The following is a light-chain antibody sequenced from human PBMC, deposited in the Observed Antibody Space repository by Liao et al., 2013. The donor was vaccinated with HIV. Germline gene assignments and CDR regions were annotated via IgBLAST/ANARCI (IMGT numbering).Light chain of an antibody. CDR3: QAWDRSADVV. CDR2: YDS. J-gene: IGLJ3*02. Sequence: SYELTQPPSVSVAPGTTARISCGGNNIGSKSVHWYQQRPGQAPVLVIYYDSDRPSGIPERFSGSNSGNTATLTISGTQAMDEADYFCQAWDRSADVVFGGGTKLTVL. CDR1: NIGSKS. V-gene: IGLV3-21*01.